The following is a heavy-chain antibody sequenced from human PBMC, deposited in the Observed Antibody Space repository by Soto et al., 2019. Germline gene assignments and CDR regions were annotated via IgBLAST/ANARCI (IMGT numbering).Heavy chain of an antibody. D-gene: IGHD2-15*01. J-gene: IGHJ5*02. CDR1: GFTVSSNY. Sequence: GGSLRLSCAASGFTVSSNYMSWVRQAPGKGLEWVSVIYSGGSTYYADSVKGRFTISRDNSKNTLYLQMNSLRAEDTAVYYCARDRRGYCSGGSCYGGFDPWGQGTLVTVSS. CDR3: ARDRRGYCSGGSCYGGFDP. V-gene: IGHV3-53*01. CDR2: IYSGGST.